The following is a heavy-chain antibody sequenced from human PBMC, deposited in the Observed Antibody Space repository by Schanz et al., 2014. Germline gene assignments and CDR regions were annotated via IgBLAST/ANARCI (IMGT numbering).Heavy chain of an antibody. CDR1: GYTLTAYY. CDR2: INPDSGGT. Sequence: QVQLVQSGAEVKKPGASVKVSCKASGYTLTAYYMHWVRQAPGQGLEWMGWINPDSGGTNYAQKFQGRVTMTRDMSINTAYMELSRLRSDDSAVYYCARGDILTGLYPYYFDSWGQGTLVTVSS. CDR3: ARGDILTGLYPYYFDS. D-gene: IGHD3-9*01. V-gene: IGHV1-2*02. J-gene: IGHJ4*02.